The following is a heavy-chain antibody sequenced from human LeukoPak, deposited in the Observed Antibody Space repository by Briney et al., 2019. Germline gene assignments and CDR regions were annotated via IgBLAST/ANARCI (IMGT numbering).Heavy chain of an antibody. D-gene: IGHD3-16*01. CDR3: ARDRSRGDLDFWFDP. J-gene: IGHJ5*02. CDR1: GYTFTGYY. V-gene: IGHV1-2*02. Sequence: ASVKVSCKASGYTFTGYYMHWVRQAPGQGLEWMGWINPNSGGTNYAQKFQGRVTMTRDTSISTVYMELSSLRSEDTAVYYCARDRSRGDLDFWFDPWGQGTLVTVSS. CDR2: INPNSGGT.